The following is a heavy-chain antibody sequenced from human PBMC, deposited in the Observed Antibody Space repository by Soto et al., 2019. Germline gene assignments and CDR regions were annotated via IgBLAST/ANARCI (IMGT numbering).Heavy chain of an antibody. J-gene: IGHJ6*02. CDR3: ARGDRGGSGSPASYYYSGLDV. D-gene: IGHD3-10*01. CDR2: VSAGGDMT. V-gene: IGHV3-23*04. Sequence: EVQLVESGGHLVQPGGSLRLSCAASGFTFSSYAMSWVRQAPGKGLEWVSSVSAGGDMTYYSDSVKGRFTISRDNSNNALFLQMNSLRIEDTALYYCARGDRGGSGSPASYYYSGLDVWGQGTTVTVS. CDR1: GFTFSSYA.